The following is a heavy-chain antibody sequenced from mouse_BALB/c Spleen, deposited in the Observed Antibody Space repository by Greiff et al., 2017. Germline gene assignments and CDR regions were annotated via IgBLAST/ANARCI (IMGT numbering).Heavy chain of an antibody. CDR3: ARSEYGNPDY. CDR2: ISSGSSTI. J-gene: IGHJ2*01. V-gene: IGHV5-17*02. CDR1: GFTFSSFG. D-gene: IGHD2-10*02. Sequence: EVQVVESGGGLVQPGGSRKLSCAASGFTFSSFGMHWVRQAPEKGLEWVAYISSGSSTIYYADTVKGRFTISRDNPKNTLFLQMTSLRSEDTAMYYCARSEYGNPDYWGQGTTLTVSS.